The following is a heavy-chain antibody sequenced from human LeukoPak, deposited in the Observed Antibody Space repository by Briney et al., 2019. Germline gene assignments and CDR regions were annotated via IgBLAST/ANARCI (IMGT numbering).Heavy chain of an antibody. CDR3: ANQGGSLTEVGYYTDV. CDR2: IRSDGTSK. Sequence: GGSLRLSCAASGFTFSTYGMHWVRQAPGKGLEWVAFIRSDGTSKYYTDSVKGRFTISRDNSKNTLYLQMNSLRAEDTAVYYCANQGGSLTEVGYYTDVWGKGTTVTVSS. J-gene: IGHJ6*03. CDR1: GFTFSTYG. D-gene: IGHD1-26*01. V-gene: IGHV3-30*02.